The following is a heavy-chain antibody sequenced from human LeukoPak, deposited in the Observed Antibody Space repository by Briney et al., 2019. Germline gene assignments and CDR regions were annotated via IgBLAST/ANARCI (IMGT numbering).Heavy chain of an antibody. D-gene: IGHD3-10*01. Sequence: GGSLRLSCATSGLTVSTNYMRWVRQTPGKGLELVALIYSDGTTHYAGSVRGRFTISRDNSKNTVDLQMSGLRDEDTAIYYCARRTGRYFGSGSAYGMDVWGGGTTVTVSS. CDR3: ARRTGRYFGSGSAYGMDV. J-gene: IGHJ6*04. CDR2: IYSDGTT. CDR1: GLTVSTNY. V-gene: IGHV3-53*03.